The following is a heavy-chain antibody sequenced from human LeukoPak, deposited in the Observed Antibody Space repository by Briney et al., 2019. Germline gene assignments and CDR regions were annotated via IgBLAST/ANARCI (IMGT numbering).Heavy chain of an antibody. CDR2: ISYDGSNK. Sequence: GGSLRLSCAASGFTFSSYAMHWVRPAPGKGLEWVAVISYDGSNKYYADSVKGRFTISRDNSKNTLYLQMNSLRAEDTAVYYCARVRIAAADPYYFDYWGQGTLVTVSS. CDR1: GFTFSSYA. D-gene: IGHD6-13*01. J-gene: IGHJ4*02. CDR3: ARVRIAAADPYYFDY. V-gene: IGHV3-30-3*01.